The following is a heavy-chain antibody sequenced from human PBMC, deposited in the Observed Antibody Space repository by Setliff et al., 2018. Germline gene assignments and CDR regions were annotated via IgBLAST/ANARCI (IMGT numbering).Heavy chain of an antibody. CDR3: ARDSRGNPPNYMDV. V-gene: IGHV4-4*07. CDR2: IYTSGST. J-gene: IGHJ6*03. Sequence: PSETLSLTCTVSGGSISSYYWSWIRQPAGKGLEWIGRIYTSGSTNYNPSLKSRVTMSVDTSKNQFSLKLSSVTAADTAVYYCARDSRGNPPNYMDVWVKGTTVTVSS. CDR1: GGSISSYY.